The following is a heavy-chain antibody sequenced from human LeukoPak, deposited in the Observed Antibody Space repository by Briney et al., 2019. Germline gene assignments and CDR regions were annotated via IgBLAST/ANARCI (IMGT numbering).Heavy chain of an antibody. CDR2: IYHSGST. CDR1: GYSISSGYY. Sequence: PSETLSLTCAVSGYSISSGYYWGWIRRPPGKGLEWIGSIYHSGSTYYNPSLKSRVTISVDTSKNQFSLKLSSVTAADTAVYYCARVLGGEQLFDYWGQGTLVTVSS. V-gene: IGHV4-38-2*01. D-gene: IGHD6-13*01. J-gene: IGHJ4*02. CDR3: ARVLGGEQLFDY.